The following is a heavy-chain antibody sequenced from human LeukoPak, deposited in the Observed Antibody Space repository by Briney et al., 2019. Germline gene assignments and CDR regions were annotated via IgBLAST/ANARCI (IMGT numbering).Heavy chain of an antibody. CDR2: IYYSGST. CDR1: GGSISSGGYY. J-gene: IGHJ5*02. V-gene: IGHV4-31*03. Sequence: SQTLSLTCTVSGGSISSGGYYWSWIRQHPGKGLEWIGYIYYSGSTYYNPSLKSRVTISVDRSKNQFSLKLSSVTAADTAVYYCARQSPNYDIKTWGQGTLVTVSS. CDR3: ARQSPNYDIKT. D-gene: IGHD3-9*01.